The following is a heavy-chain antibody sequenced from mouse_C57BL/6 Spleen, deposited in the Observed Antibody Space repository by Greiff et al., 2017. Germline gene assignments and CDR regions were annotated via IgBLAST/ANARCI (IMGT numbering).Heavy chain of an antibody. CDR2: IYPGDGDT. D-gene: IGHD2-3*01. Sequence: VQLQQSGPELVKPGASVTISCKASGYAFSSSWMNWVKQRPGKGLEWIGRIYPGDGDTNYNGKFKGKATLTADKSSSTAYMQLSSLTSEDSAVYFCARSGIYDGYYVDYWGQGTTLTVSS. CDR3: ARSGIYDGYYVDY. CDR1: GYAFSSSW. J-gene: IGHJ2*01. V-gene: IGHV1-82*01.